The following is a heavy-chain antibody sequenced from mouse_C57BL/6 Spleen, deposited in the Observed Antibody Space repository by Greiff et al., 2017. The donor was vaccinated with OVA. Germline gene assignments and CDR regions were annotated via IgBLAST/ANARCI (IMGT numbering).Heavy chain of an antibody. J-gene: IGHJ1*03. CDR1: GFTFSSYA. V-gene: IGHV5-9-1*02. CDR2: ISSGGDYI. D-gene: IGHD3-3*01. CDR3: TRGEGTLVYFDV. Sequence: EVKLMESGEGLVKPGGSLKLSCAASGFTFSSYAMSWVRQTPEKRLEWVAYISSGGDYIYYADTVKGRFTISRDNARNTLYLQMSSLKSEDTAMYYCTRGEGTLVYFDVWGTGTTVTVSS.